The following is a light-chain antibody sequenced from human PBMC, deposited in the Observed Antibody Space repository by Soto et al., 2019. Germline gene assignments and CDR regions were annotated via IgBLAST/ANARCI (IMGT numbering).Light chain of an antibody. Sequence: DIQMTQFPSSLSASVVDRFTITCRASQSITKFLNWYQLKPGRAPKLLIYVASSLQSGVPSRFSGSGSGTEFTLTISSLQPEDFATYYCQQSHTTPWTFGHGTKVDI. CDR2: VAS. CDR1: QSITKF. V-gene: IGKV1-39*01. CDR3: QQSHTTPWT. J-gene: IGKJ1*01.